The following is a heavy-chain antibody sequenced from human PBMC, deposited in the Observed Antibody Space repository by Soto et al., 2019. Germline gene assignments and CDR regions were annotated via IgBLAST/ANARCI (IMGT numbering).Heavy chain of an antibody. D-gene: IGHD2-2*01. CDR3: ARTKGGTQLLQDY. Sequence: GGSLRLSCAASGLTFSNYWMHWVRQAPGKGLVWVSRINSDGSSTSYADAVKGRFTISRDNAKNTLYLQMNSLRAEDTAVYYCARTKGGTQLLQDYWGQGTLVTVSS. CDR1: GLTFSNYW. V-gene: IGHV3-74*01. J-gene: IGHJ4*02. CDR2: INSDGSST.